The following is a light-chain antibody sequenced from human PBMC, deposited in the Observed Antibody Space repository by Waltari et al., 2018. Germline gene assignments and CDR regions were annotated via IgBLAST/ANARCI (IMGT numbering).Light chain of an antibody. CDR2: TTS. CDR3: QQLINVPRT. Sequence: IQMPQPPSSVSASVRGRVTITCRSSQGINNWLAWYQQKPGKAPKLLIYTTSTLHNGVPSRFSGSGSETDITLTISSLHPEDFGAYFCQQLINVPRTLGPGTKVELK. V-gene: IGKV1-12*01. CDR1: QGINNW. J-gene: IGKJ1*01.